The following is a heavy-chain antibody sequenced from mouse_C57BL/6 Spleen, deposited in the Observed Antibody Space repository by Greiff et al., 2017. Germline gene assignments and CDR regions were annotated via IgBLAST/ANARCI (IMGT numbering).Heavy chain of an antibody. CDR1: GYTFTSYW. Sequence: VQLQQPGAELVRPGSSVKLSCKASGYTFTSYWMHWVKQRPIQGLEWICNIDPSDSETHYNQQFKNKATLTVDKSSSTAYMQLSSLTSEDSAVYNGAREGGSSGYVNFDYWGQGTTLTVSS. J-gene: IGHJ2*01. CDR2: IDPSDSET. D-gene: IGHD3-2*02. CDR3: AREGGSSGYVNFDY. V-gene: IGHV1-52*01.